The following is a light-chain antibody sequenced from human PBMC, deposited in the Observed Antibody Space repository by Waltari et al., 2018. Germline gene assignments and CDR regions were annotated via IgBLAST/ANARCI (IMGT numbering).Light chain of an antibody. CDR2: LDT. Sequence: SYELTQPPSVSVSPGQTASITCYGDKLGDKSACWYQQKPGQCPVLVIYLDTKRPSAIPERFSGSKSGNTATLTISGTQTMDEADYYCQAWDSSTYVFGTGTKVTVL. CDR3: QAWDSSTYV. V-gene: IGLV3-1*01. J-gene: IGLJ1*01. CDR1: KLGDKS.